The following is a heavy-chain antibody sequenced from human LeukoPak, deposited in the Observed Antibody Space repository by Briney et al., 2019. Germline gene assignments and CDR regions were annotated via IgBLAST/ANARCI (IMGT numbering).Heavy chain of an antibody. D-gene: IGHD2-15*01. V-gene: IGHV3-7*01. CDR2: IKQDGSEK. CDR3: ARGGGGYCSGGSCYFDY. CDR1: GFTFSSYW. J-gene: IGHJ4*02. Sequence: GGSLRLSCAASGFTFSSYWMSWVRQAPGKGLEWVANIKQDGSEKYYVDSVKGRFTISRDNAKNSLYLQMNSLRAEDTAVYYCARGGGGYCSGGSCYFDYWGQGTLVTVSS.